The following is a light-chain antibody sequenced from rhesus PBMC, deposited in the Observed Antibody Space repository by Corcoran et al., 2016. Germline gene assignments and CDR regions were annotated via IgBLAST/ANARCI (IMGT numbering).Light chain of an antibody. Sequence: EIQMTQSPSSQSASVGDTVTITSRASQNIGTWLDWYQQTPGKAPKLLIFKASTLHTGVPSRFSGSGSGTGFPLTLTSMQPEAFAAYYCLHYSSPPWTFGQRTTVEIK. CDR2: KAS. CDR3: LHYSSPPWT. V-gene: IGKV1-22*01. J-gene: IGKJ1*01. CDR1: QNIGTW.